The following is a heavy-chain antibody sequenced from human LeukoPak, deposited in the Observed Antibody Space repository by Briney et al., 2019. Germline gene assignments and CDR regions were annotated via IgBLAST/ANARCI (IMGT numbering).Heavy chain of an antibody. Sequence: GGSLRLSCVASGITFSGSPMHWVRQASGKRLEWVGRVRSKSNGYATAYAASVKGRFTISRDNSKNTAYLQMNSLKTEDTAIYYCTRINPTTGSYHDAFDIWGQGTMVTVSS. CDR1: GITFSGSP. V-gene: IGHV3-73*01. D-gene: IGHD3-16*02. CDR3: TRINPTTGSYHDAFDI. J-gene: IGHJ3*02. CDR2: VRSKSNGYAT.